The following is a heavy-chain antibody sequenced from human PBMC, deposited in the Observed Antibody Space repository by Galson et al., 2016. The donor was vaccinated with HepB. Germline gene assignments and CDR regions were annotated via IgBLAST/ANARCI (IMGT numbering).Heavy chain of an antibody. CDR1: GFSISSYS. J-gene: IGHJ4*02. D-gene: IGHD3-9*01. V-gene: IGHV3-48*02. Sequence: SLRLSCAASGFSISSYSMNWVRQAPGQGPEWVSYISTGSTTIYYADSVTGRFTISRDNAKNSLYLQMNRLRDEDTAVYYCARDNYDILTGSGPCVHWGQGTNSQEIAENSLYLHMHGLREEETAVDYVARDYYDILSGDVPCEHWVQGTLVTVSS. CDR3: ARDNYDILTGSGPCVHWGQGTNSQEIAENSLYLHMHGLREEETAVDYVARDYYDILSGDVPCEH. CDR2: ISTGSTTI.